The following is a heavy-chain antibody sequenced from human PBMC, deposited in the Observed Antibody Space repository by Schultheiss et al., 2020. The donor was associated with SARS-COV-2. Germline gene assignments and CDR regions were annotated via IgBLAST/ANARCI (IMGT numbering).Heavy chain of an antibody. CDR2: INTNTGNP. D-gene: IGHD4-17*01. CDR3: ARDMTTVTIDAFDI. J-gene: IGHJ3*02. CDR1: GYTFTAYG. Sequence: ASVKVSCKASGYTFTAYGLTWVRQAPGQGLEWMGWINTNTGNPAYAQGFTGRFVFSLDTSVNTAYLQISSLKAEDTAVYYCARDMTTVTIDAFDIWGQGTMVTVSS. V-gene: IGHV7-4-1*02.